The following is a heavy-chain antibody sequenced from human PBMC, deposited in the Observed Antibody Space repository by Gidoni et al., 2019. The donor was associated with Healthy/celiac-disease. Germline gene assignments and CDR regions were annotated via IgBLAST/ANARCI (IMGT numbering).Heavy chain of an antibody. J-gene: IGHJ6*02. V-gene: IGHV1-69*01. CDR2: IIPIFGTA. CDR3: ARGYSSGWKPYYYGMDV. D-gene: IGHD6-19*01. CDR1: GGTFSSYA. Sequence: QVQLVQSGAEVKKPGSSVKVSCKASGGTFSSYAISWVRQAPGQGLEWMGGIIPIFGTANYAQKFQGRVTITADESTSTAYMELSSLRSEDTAVYYCARGYSSGWKPYYYGMDVWGQGTTVTVSS.